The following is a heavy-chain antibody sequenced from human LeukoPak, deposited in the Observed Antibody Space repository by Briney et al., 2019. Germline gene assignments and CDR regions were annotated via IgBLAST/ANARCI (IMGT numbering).Heavy chain of an antibody. CDR2: IYYSGST. CDR1: GGSISSYY. J-gene: IGHJ4*02. CDR3: ARAIAAPRTHFDY. V-gene: IGHV4-59*01. Sequence: SETLSLTCTVSGGSISSYYRSWIRQPPGKGLEWIGYIYYSGSTNYNPSLKSRVTISVDTSKNQFSLKLSSVTAADTAVYYCARAIAAPRTHFDYWGQGTLVTVSS. D-gene: IGHD6-6*01.